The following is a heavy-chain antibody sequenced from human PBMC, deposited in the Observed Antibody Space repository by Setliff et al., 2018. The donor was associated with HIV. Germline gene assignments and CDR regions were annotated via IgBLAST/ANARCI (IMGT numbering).Heavy chain of an antibody. Sequence: PGGSLRLSCAACGFTFSSYDMHWVRQATGKGLEWVSAIGTAGDKAYVDSVKGRFTISRDNAKNSMYLQMNSLRAEDTALYYCARVYDTSGYSLSIPGYWGQGTLVTVSS. J-gene: IGHJ4*02. D-gene: IGHD3-22*01. CDR1: GFTFSSYD. V-gene: IGHV3-13*01. CDR2: IGTAGDK. CDR3: ARVYDTSGYSLSIPGY.